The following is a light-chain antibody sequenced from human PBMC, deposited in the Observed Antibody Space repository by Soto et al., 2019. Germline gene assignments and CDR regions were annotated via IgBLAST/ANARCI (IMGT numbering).Light chain of an antibody. J-gene: IGKJ5*01. CDR2: DAS. V-gene: IGKV3D-20*02. CDR3: QQRQYWPPIT. CDR1: QTVRNNY. Sequence: FVLTLSPHTLSLSPGERATLSCKATQTVRNNYLAWYQQKPGQAPRLLIYDASSRATGIPARFSGSGSGTEFTLTISSLQSEDFAVYYCQQRQYWPPITFGQGTRLEIK.